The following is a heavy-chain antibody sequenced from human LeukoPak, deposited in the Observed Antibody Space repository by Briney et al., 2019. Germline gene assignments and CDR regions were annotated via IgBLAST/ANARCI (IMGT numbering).Heavy chain of an antibody. D-gene: IGHD3-10*01. CDR1: GGSFSGYY. CDR2: INHSGST. CDR3: ARDGRGLDY. Sequence: SETLSLTCAVYGGSFSGYYWSWIRRPPGKGLEWIGEINHSGSTNYNPSLKSRVTISVDTSKNQFSLKLSSVTAADTAVYYCARDGRGLDYWGQGTLVTVSS. J-gene: IGHJ4*02. V-gene: IGHV4-34*01.